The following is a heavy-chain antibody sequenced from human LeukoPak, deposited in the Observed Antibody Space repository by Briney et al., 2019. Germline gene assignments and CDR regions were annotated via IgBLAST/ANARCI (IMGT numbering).Heavy chain of an antibody. D-gene: IGHD6-19*01. J-gene: IGHJ3*02. Sequence: GGSLRLSCAASGFTFSSYAMSWVRQAPGKGLEWVSSISSSSSYIYYADSVKGRFTISRDNAKNSLYLQMNSLRAEDTAVYYCARDRIAVAGTAFDIWGQGTMVTVSS. CDR2: ISSSSSYI. V-gene: IGHV3-21*01. CDR1: GFTFSSYA. CDR3: ARDRIAVAGTAFDI.